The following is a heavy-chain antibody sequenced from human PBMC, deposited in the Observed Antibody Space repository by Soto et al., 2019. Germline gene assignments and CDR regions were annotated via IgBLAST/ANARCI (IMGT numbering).Heavy chain of an antibody. Sequence: QVQLVRSGAEVKKPGASVKVSCKASGYTFTSYAMHWVRQAPGQRLEWMGWINAGNGNRKYSQKFQGRVTITRDTSASTAYMELSSLRSEDTAVYYFARDPSGYSGMDVWGQGTTVTVSS. CDR1: GYTFTSYA. J-gene: IGHJ6*02. V-gene: IGHV1-3*01. D-gene: IGHD3-10*01. CDR2: INAGNGNR. CDR3: ARDPSGYSGMDV.